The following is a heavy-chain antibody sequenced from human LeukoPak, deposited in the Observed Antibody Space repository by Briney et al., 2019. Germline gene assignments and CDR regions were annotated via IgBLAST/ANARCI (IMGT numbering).Heavy chain of an antibody. CDR2: IYTSGST. D-gene: IGHD6-13*01. V-gene: IGHV4-4*07. CDR3: ARDSYPGYSSSRYSDYYYYMDV. Sequence: SETLSLTCTVSGGSISSYYWSWIRQPAGKGLEWIGRIYTSGSTNYNPSLKSRVTMSVDTSKNQFSLKLSSVTAADTAVYYCARDSYPGYSSSRYSDYYYYMDVWGKGTTVTISS. CDR1: GGSISSYY. J-gene: IGHJ6*03.